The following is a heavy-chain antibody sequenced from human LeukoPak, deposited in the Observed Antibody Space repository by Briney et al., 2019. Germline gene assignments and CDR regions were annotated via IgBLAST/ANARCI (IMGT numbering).Heavy chain of an antibody. CDR3: ARDLSFGAPVAFDI. CDR1: GFIFSVYA. Sequence: GGSLRLSCAASGFIFSVYAMSWVRQAPGKGLEWVSALSRNSDYIYYADSVGGRFTISRDNAKNSLYLQMNSLRADDTAVYFCARDLSFGAPVAFDIWGQGTMVTVSS. V-gene: IGHV3-21*01. CDR2: LSRNSDYI. J-gene: IGHJ3*02. D-gene: IGHD3-10*01.